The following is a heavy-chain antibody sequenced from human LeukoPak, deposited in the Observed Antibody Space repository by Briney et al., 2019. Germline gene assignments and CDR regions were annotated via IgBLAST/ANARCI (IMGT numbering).Heavy chain of an antibody. V-gene: IGHV3-66*01. D-gene: IGHD3-9*01. J-gene: IGHJ6*03. CDR1: GFTVSSND. Sequence: GGSLRLSCAASGFTVSSNDMSWVRQAPGKGLEWVSLIYSGRSTYYADSVKGRFIISRDNSKNTLYLQMNSLRAEDTAVYYCARGPVLRYFDWLSIEYYYYYMDVWGKGTTVTVSS. CDR2: IYSGRST. CDR3: ARGPVLRYFDWLSIEYYYYYMDV.